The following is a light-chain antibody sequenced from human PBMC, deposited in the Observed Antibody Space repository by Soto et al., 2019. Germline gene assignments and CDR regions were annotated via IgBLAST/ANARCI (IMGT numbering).Light chain of an antibody. J-gene: IGLJ1*01. CDR1: SSDVGGYNY. CDR2: DVS. CDR3: CSYTTSNTRQIV. Sequence: QSALTQPASVSGSPGQSITISCTGTSSDVGGYNYVSWYQHHPGKAPKLMNYDVSNRPSGVSNLFSGSKSGNTASLTISGLQPEDEADYYCCSYTTSNTRQIVFGTGTKVTVL. V-gene: IGLV2-14*03.